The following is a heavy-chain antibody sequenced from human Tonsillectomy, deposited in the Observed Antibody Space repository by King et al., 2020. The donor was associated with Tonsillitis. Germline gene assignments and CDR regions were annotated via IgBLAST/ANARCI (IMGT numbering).Heavy chain of an antibody. V-gene: IGHV3-23*04. CDR2: ISGSGGST. CDR1: GFTFSSYA. CDR3: AKLAPGYSYGPVDY. D-gene: IGHD5-18*01. Sequence: VQLVESGGGLVQPGGSLRLSCAASGFTFSSYAMSWVRQAPGKGLEWVSAISGSGGSTYYADSVKVRFTISRDNSKNKMYLQMNSLRAEDTAGYYCAKLAPGYSYGPVDYWGQGTLVTVSS. J-gene: IGHJ4*02.